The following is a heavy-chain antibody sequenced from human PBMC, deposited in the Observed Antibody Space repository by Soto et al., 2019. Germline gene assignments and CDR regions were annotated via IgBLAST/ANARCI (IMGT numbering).Heavy chain of an antibody. CDR2: ISSSSSYI. CDR3: AREHVDPLYSYYGMDC. Sequence: GWSLRLSCAASGFTFSSYSMNWVRQAPGKGLEWVSSISSSSSYIYYADSVKGRFTISRDNAKNSLYLQMNSLRAEDTAVYYCAREHVDPLYSYYGMDCCGQASTVTVSS. D-gene: IGHD5-12*01. CDR1: GFTFSSYS. V-gene: IGHV3-21*01. J-gene: IGHJ6*02.